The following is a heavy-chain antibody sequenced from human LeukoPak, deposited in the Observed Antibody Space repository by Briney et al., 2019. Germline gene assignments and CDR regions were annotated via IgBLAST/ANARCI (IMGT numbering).Heavy chain of an antibody. J-gene: IGHJ4*02. Sequence: PSETLSLTCTVSGGSISSGDYYWSWIRQPPGKGLEWIGEINHSGSTNYNPSLKSRVTISVDTSKNQFSLKLSSVTAADTAVYYCASINRTTSPDLDYWGQGTLVTVSS. CDR3: ASINRTTSPDLDY. CDR2: INHSGST. V-gene: IGHV4-39*07. D-gene: IGHD1-7*01. CDR1: GGSISSGDYY.